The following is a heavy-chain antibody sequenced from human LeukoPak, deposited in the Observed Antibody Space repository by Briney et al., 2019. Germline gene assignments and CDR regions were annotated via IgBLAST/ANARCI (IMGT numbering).Heavy chain of an antibody. D-gene: IGHD6-13*01. V-gene: IGHV4-59*01. CDR3: ARGQLYSSTGVDY. CDR2: IYYSGST. Sequence: PSETLSLTCTVSGGSISSYYWSWIRQPPGKGLEWIGYIYYSGSTNYNPSLKSRVTISVDTSKNQFSLKLSSVTAADTAVYYCARGQLYSSTGVDYWGQGTLVTVSS. CDR1: GGSISSYY. J-gene: IGHJ4*02.